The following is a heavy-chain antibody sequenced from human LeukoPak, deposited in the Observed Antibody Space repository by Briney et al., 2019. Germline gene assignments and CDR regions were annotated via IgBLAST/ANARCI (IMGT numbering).Heavy chain of an antibody. V-gene: IGHV3-7*01. CDR1: GFTFSSYW. CDR2: IKKDGSAK. J-gene: IGHJ4*02. Sequence: GGSLRRSGAASGFTFSSYWRTWVPQAPGQGLEWVANIKKDGSAKYHVDSVKGRFTISRDNAKNSLYLQMNSLRVEDTAVYYCTRDTGCSGGACYSFYDYWGQGTLVTVSS. D-gene: IGHD2-21*01. CDR3: TRDTGCSGGACYSFYDY.